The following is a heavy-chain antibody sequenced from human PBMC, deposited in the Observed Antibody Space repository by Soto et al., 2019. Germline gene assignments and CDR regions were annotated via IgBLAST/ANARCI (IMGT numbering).Heavy chain of an antibody. D-gene: IGHD6-13*01. V-gene: IGHV4-39*01. Sequence: LSLTCTVSGGSISSSSYYWGWIRQPPGKGLEWIGSIYYSGSTYYNPSLKSRVTISVDTSKNQFSLKLSSVTAADTAVYYCARRSSSAQGDYYGVDVWGQGTTVTVSS. CDR1: GGSISSSSYY. CDR2: IYYSGST. J-gene: IGHJ6*02. CDR3: ARRSSSAQGDYYGVDV.